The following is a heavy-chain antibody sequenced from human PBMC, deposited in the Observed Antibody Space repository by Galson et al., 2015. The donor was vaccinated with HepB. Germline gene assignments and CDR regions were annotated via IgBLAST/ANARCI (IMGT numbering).Heavy chain of an antibody. Sequence: SVKASCKASGYTFTAYGISWIRQAPGQGLEWMGWISAYTGDTKYAQKFEGRVTMTTDTSTRTAYMELTSLRSDDTAVYFCARDPVWGGIYLGDYVDYWGQGTLVSVSS. V-gene: IGHV1-18*01. CDR3: ARDPVWGGIYLGDYVDY. J-gene: IGHJ4*02. D-gene: IGHD3-16*02. CDR2: ISAYTGDT. CDR1: GYTFTAYG.